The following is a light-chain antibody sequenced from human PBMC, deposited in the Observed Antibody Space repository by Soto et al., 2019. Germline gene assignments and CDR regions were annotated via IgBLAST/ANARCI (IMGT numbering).Light chain of an antibody. CDR2: DVC. Sequence: DTQITQAPSTLSEYVGDRVTITCRASQSISSWLAWYQQKPRKAPKVLIYDVCTLESGVPSRFSCSGSGTEFTLTITSLLPDFFFNDNAPAYITSSTTLGP. CDR1: QSISSW. V-gene: IGKV1-5*01. CDR3: PAYITSSTT. J-gene: IGKJ3*01.